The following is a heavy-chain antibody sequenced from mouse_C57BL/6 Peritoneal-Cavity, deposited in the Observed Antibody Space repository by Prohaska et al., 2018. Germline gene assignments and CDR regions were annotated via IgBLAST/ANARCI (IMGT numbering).Heavy chain of an antibody. D-gene: IGHD2-1*01. CDR2: IDTSDSET. Sequence: QVQLQQPGAELVRPGSSVKLSCKASGYTFTSYWMHWVKQRPIQGLEWIGNIDTSDSETHYNQKFKDKATLTVDKSSSTAYMQLSSLTSEDSAVYYCARHYGNYWYFDVWGTGTTVTVSS. V-gene: IGHV1-52*01. J-gene: IGHJ1*03. CDR3: ARHYGNYWYFDV. CDR1: GYTFTSYW.